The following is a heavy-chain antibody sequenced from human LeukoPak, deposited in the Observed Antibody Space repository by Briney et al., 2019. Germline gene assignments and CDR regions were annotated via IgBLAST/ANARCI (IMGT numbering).Heavy chain of an antibody. CDR3: ARENHPRPPRDCSKLDGVYYFDY. J-gene: IGHJ4*02. CDR1: GFTFSSYA. D-gene: IGHD2-21*01. V-gene: IGHV3-30*14. Sequence: PGGSLRLSCAASGFTFSSYAMHWVRQAPGKGLEWVTFISYDGSNKYYADSVKGRFTISRDNSKNTLYLQMNSLRAEDTAVYYCARENHPRPPRDCSKLDGVYYFDYWGQGTLVTVSS. CDR2: ISYDGSNK.